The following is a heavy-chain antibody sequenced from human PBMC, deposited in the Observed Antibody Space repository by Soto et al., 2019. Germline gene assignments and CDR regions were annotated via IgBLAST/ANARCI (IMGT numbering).Heavy chain of an antibody. Sequence: QVQLVQSGAEVRKPGASVKVSCKASGYTFTSYGLTGVRQAPGQRHEGVVWISAHNGNTTYAQAAQGRVMMTTDTSTSTAYMALRSLRSGDTAVYYCASSREGGSGRYFDYWGQGTLVTVSS. J-gene: IGHJ4*02. CDR3: ASSREGGSGRYFDY. D-gene: IGHD1-26*01. V-gene: IGHV1-18*01. CDR2: ISAHNGNT. CDR1: GYTFTSYG.